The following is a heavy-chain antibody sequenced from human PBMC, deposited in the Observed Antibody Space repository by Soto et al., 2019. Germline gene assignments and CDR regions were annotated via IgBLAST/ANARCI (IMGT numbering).Heavy chain of an antibody. V-gene: IGHV4-34*01. Sequence: SESLSLTCAVYGGSFSGYYWSWIRQPPGKGLEWIGEINHSGSTNYNPSLKSRVTISVDTSKNQFSLKLSSVTAADTAVYYCARVPSWGCSSTSCYNPYYYYGMDVWGQGTTVTVSS. J-gene: IGHJ6*02. CDR3: ARVPSWGCSSTSCYNPYYYYGMDV. D-gene: IGHD2-2*02. CDR1: GGSFSGYY. CDR2: INHSGST.